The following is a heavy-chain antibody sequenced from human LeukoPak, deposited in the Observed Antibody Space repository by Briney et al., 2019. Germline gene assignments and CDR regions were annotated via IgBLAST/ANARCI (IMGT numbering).Heavy chain of an antibody. Sequence: SETLSLTCAVYGGSFSGYYWSWIRQPPGKGLEWIGEINHSGSTNYNPSLKSRVTISVDTSKNQFSLKLSSVTAADTAVYYCAGVSGSGWVDYWGQGTLVTVSS. CDR1: GGSFSGYY. D-gene: IGHD6-19*01. J-gene: IGHJ4*02. CDR2: INHSGST. V-gene: IGHV4-34*01. CDR3: AGVSGSGWVDY.